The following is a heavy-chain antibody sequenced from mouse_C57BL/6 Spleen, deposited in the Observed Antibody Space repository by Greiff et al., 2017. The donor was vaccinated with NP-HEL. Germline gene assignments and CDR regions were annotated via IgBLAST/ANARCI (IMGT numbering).Heavy chain of an antibody. J-gene: IGHJ3*01. V-gene: IGHV5-16*01. CDR3: ARDQRGFAY. CDR1: GFTFSDYY. CDR2: INYDGSST. Sequence: DVKLVESEGGLVQPGSSMKLSCTASGFTFSDYYMAWVRQVPEKGLEWVANINYDGSSTYYLDSLKSRFIISRDNAKNILYLQMGSLKSEDTATYYCARDQRGFAYWGQGTLVTVSA.